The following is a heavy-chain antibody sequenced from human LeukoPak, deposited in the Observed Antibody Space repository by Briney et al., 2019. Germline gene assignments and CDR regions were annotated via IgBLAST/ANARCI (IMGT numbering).Heavy chain of an antibody. V-gene: IGHV3-74*01. CDR2: LGTNGRSP. CDR3: ARVMGWELPR. Sequence: PGGSLRLSCAASGFTFSNYWMPWVRQAPGKGLVWVSRLGTNGRSPAYADFVKGRFTISRDNAKNSLYLQMNSLRAEDTAVYYCARVMGWELPRWGQGTLVTVSS. J-gene: IGHJ4*02. CDR1: GFTFSNYW. D-gene: IGHD1-26*01.